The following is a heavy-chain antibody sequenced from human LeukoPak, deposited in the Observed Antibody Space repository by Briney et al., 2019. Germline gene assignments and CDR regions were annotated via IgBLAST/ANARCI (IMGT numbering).Heavy chain of an antibody. J-gene: IGHJ6*02. D-gene: IGHD3-10*01. Sequence: ASVKVSSRASGYTFTAYYMNWVRQAPGQGREGMGWINPRSGDTSYAKRFQGRVTITRDKSISTAYMEVSSLTSDDTAVYFCARDMGRPSYDSPKHNLCFCYYYGMDAWGQGTPVTVSS. V-gene: IGHV1-2*02. CDR1: GYTFTAYY. CDR2: INPRSGDT. CDR3: ARDMGRPSYDSPKHNLCFCYYYGMDA.